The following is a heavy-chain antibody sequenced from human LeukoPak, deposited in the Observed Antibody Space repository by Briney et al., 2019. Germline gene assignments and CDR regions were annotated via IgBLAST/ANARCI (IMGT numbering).Heavy chain of an antibody. J-gene: IGHJ3*02. Sequence: SETLSLTCTVSGGSISPYYWSWIRQPPGKGLEWIGYIYYSGSTNYNPSLKSRVTISLDTSKNQFSLKLSSVTAADTAVYYCARVLAYCGGDCPPRGAFDIWGQGTMVTVSS. D-gene: IGHD2-21*02. CDR1: GGSISPYY. V-gene: IGHV4-59*01. CDR2: IYYSGST. CDR3: ARVLAYCGGDCPPRGAFDI.